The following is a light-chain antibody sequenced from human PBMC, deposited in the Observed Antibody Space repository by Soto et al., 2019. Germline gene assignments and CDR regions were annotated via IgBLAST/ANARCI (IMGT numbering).Light chain of an antibody. J-gene: IGKJ2*01. V-gene: IGKV3-11*01. CDR3: HQRSNWPYT. CDR1: QSVSSY. Sequence: EIVLTQSPATLSLSPGERATLSCRTSQSVSSYLAWYQQKPGQAPRLLIYDASNRATDIPARFSGSGSGTAFTLTSSSLEPEDFAVYYCHQRSNWPYTFGQGTKLDIK. CDR2: DAS.